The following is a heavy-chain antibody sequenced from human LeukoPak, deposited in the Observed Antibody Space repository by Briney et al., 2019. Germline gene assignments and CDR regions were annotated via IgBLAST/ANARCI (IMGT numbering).Heavy chain of an antibody. CDR2: IRPNSGGT. Sequence: GASVKVSCKASGYTFGAYYMYWVRQAPGQGLEWMGWIRPNSGGTNYTQKFQGRVTMTRDTSISTAYMELSRLRSDDTAVYYCARDGEWELDYWGQGTLVTVSS. J-gene: IGHJ4*02. CDR1: GYTFGAYY. D-gene: IGHD1-26*01. CDR3: ARDGEWELDY. V-gene: IGHV1-2*02.